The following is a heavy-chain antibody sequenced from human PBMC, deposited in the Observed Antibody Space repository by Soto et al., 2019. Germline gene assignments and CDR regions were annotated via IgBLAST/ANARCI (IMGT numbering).Heavy chain of an antibody. CDR3: AIHVFAFRMGRGSAFDY. V-gene: IGHV4-39*01. CDR2: IYYSGST. J-gene: IGHJ4*02. Sequence: QLQLQESGPGLVKPSETLSLTCTVSGGSISSSSYYWGWIRQPPGKGLEWIGSIYYSGSTYYNPSLKSRVTISVDTSKNQFSLKLSSVTAADTAVYYCAIHVFAFRMGRGSAFDYWGQGTLVTVSS. CDR1: GGSISSSSYY. D-gene: IGHD3-10*01.